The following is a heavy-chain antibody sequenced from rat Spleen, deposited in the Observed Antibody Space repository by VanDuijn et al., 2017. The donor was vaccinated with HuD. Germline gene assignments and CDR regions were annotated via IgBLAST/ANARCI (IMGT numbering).Heavy chain of an antibody. Sequence: QVQLKESGPGLVQPSQTLSLNCTVSGFSLISNSVHWVRQPSGKGPEWMGKMWYDGDTAYNSALKSRLSITRDTSKNQVFLKMNNLQTEDTAMYFCASGPTFDYWGQGVMVTVSS. CDR1: GFSLISNS. J-gene: IGHJ2*01. V-gene: IGHV2-1*01. CDR3: ASGPTFDY. D-gene: IGHD3-2*01. CDR2: MWYDGDT.